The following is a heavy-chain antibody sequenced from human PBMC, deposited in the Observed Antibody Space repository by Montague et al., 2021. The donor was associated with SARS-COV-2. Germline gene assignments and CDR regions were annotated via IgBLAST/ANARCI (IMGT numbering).Heavy chain of an antibody. J-gene: IGHJ4*02. CDR1: GVSITSTNW. V-gene: IGHV4-4*02. CDR2: ISYEGIA. Sequence: SETLSLTCAVSGVSITSTNWWSLVRQPPGKGLEWIGEISYEGIATHNPSLKSRATISMDRSRNLFSLKLSSVTAADTAIYYCAGKVLTVPADYWGQGTLVTVS. CDR3: AGKVLTVPADY. D-gene: IGHD4-11*01.